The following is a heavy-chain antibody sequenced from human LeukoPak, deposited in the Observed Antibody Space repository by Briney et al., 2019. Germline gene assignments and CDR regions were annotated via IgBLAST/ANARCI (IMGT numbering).Heavy chain of an antibody. D-gene: IGHD2-2*01. CDR1: GGSIRNSSFY. J-gene: IGHJ5*02. CDR3: ARRVVPAAILARFDP. CDR2: IYSTGTT. Sequence: SETLSLTCAVSGGSIRNSSFYWGWIRQPPGKGLEWIASIYSTGTTNYNPSLKSRVTISVDTSKNQFSLKLSSVTAADTAVYYCARRVVPAAILARFDPWGQGTLVTVSS. V-gene: IGHV4-39*07.